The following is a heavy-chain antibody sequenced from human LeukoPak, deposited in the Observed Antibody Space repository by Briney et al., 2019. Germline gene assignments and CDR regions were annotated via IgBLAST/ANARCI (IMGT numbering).Heavy chain of an antibody. CDR3: EAPATA. CDR1: GFTCSSCW. CDR2: VSEDGTAK. Sequence: GGSLRLSCAVSGFTCSSCWMNWVRQAPGKGLEWVATVSEDGTAKFYEDSVKGRFTIFRDNTRSSLDLQMNSLTVEDTAMYYCEAPATAWGQGTLVTVSS. J-gene: IGHJ5*02. V-gene: IGHV3-7*01.